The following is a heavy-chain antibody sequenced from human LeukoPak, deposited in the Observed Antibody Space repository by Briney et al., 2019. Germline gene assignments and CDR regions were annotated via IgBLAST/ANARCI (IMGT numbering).Heavy chain of an antibody. CDR3: ARYLNSGPEDF. Sequence: GGSLRLSCAATGFTFSNYWMSWFRQAPGKGLEWVANIKYDGREKQYVDSVKGRFTISRDNAKNSLFLQMDSLRAEDTAVYYCARYLNSGPEDFWGQGTLVTVSS. J-gene: IGHJ4*02. CDR2: IKYDGREK. D-gene: IGHD1-26*01. V-gene: IGHV3-7*01. CDR1: GFTFSNYW.